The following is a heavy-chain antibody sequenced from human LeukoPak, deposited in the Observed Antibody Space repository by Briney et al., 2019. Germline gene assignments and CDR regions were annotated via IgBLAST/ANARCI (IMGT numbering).Heavy chain of an antibody. CDR2: IKQDGSEK. Sequence: PGGSLRLSCAASGFSFSIYWMNWVRQAPGKGLEWVANIKQDGSEKYYVDSVKGRFTISRDNAKNSLYLQMNSLRAEDTAVYYCARDPPYFWGQGTLVTVSS. D-gene: IGHD2-21*01. CDR1: GFSFSIYW. CDR3: ARDPPYF. J-gene: IGHJ4*02. V-gene: IGHV3-7*01.